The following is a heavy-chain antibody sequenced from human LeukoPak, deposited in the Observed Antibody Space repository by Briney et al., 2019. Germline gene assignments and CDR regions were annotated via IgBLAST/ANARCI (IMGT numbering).Heavy chain of an antibody. CDR2: INPNTGGT. V-gene: IGHV1-2*02. J-gene: IGHJ4*02. D-gene: IGHD1-14*01. CDR3: TRVSIAWANLYFDY. Sequence: ASVKVSYKASGYSFKYYYIHWVRQAPGQGPEWMGRINPNTGGTIYAQRFLGRVTMTGDTSITTAYMELSSLTSGDTAVYYCTRVSIAWANLYFDYWGQGTLVTVSS. CDR1: GYSFKYYY.